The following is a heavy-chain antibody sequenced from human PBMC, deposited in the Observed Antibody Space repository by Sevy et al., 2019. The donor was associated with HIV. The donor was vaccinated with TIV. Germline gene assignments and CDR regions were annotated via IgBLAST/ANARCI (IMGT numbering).Heavy chain of an antibody. D-gene: IGHD1-26*01. CDR1: GFSFSSYS. CDR2: ISSGGADI. V-gene: IGHV3-21*01. CDR3: WGLLVQGWFVS. Sequence: GGSLRLSCSASGFSFSSYSMNWVRQAPGKGLEWVSSISSGGADIYYADSIKGRFTVSRDNAKNSLYLQMNSLRAEDTSVDFCWGLLVQGWFVSWGRGVLVTVSS. J-gene: IGHJ5*01.